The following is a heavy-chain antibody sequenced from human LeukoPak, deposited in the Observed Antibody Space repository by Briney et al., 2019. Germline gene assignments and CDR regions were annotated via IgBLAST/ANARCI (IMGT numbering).Heavy chain of an antibody. Sequence: ASVKVSCKASGYTFMNYYIHWVRQAPGQGLQWLGWINPKSDDTQYGQKFQGRVTITRDTSISTATMELSRLTSDDTAVYFCARGQYYGDITFPLHYWGQGTLVTVSS. CDR2: INPKSDDT. CDR1: GYTFMNYY. V-gene: IGHV1-2*02. CDR3: ARGQYYGDITFPLHY. D-gene: IGHD4-17*01. J-gene: IGHJ4*02.